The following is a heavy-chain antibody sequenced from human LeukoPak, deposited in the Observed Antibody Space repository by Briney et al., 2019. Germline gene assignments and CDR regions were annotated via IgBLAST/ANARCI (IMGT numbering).Heavy chain of an antibody. D-gene: IGHD6-13*01. Sequence: GESLKISCKGSGYSFTNHWIAWVRQMPGKGLEWMGIIYPDDSDTRYSPSFQGQVTISADKSISTAYLQWSSLKASDTAMYYCARHSSSWYYFDYWGQGTLVTVSS. V-gene: IGHV5-51*01. CDR2: IYPDDSDT. CDR1: GYSFTNHW. J-gene: IGHJ4*02. CDR3: ARHSSSWYYFDY.